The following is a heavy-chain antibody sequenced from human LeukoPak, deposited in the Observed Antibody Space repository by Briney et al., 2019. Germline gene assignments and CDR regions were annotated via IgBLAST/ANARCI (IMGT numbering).Heavy chain of an antibody. V-gene: IGHV3-21*01. CDR1: GFTFSSYS. Sequence: GGSLRLSCAASGFTFSSYSMNWVRQAPGKGLEWVSSISSSSSYIYYADSVKGRFTISRDNAKNSLYLQMNSLRAEDTAVYYCARDLHESYSFPGFDYWGQGTLVAVSS. CDR3: ARDLHESYSFPGFDY. CDR2: ISSSSSYI. D-gene: IGHD1-26*01. J-gene: IGHJ4*02.